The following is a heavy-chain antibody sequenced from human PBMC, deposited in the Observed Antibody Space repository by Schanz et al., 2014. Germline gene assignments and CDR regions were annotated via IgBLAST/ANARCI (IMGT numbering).Heavy chain of an antibody. Sequence: QLMQSGSEVRKPGASVKVSCKVSGYSLNELSMHWVRQAPGQGLEWMGKINPSGGSTSYAQKFQGRVTMTRDTSTSTVYMELSSLRSEDTAVYYCARGGFFDSTSFDSWGQGTPITVSS. V-gene: IGHV1-46*02. CDR2: INPSGGST. CDR3: ARGGFFDSTSFDS. D-gene: IGHD2-2*01. CDR1: GYSLNELS. J-gene: IGHJ4*02.